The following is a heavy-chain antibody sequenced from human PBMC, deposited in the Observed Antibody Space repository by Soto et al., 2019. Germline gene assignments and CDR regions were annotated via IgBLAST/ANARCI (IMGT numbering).Heavy chain of an antibody. J-gene: IGHJ6*02. CDR2: INPNSGGT. V-gene: IGHV1-2*02. Sequence: QVQLVQSGAEVKKPGASMKVSCKASGYTFTGYYMHWVRQAPGQGLEWMGWINPNSGGTNYAQKLLGGVTMTRDTSISTAYMALSRLRSDGTAVYYCARGGRLLERATIPDCYYPMDVWGQGTTVTVSS. CDR1: GYTFTGYY. D-gene: IGHD6-25*01. CDR3: ARGGRLLERATIPDCYYPMDV.